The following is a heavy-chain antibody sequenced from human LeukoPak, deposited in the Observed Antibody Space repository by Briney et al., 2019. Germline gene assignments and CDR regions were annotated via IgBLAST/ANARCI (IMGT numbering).Heavy chain of an antibody. Sequence: WGSLRLSCAASGFTFSSFAMSWVRQAPRQGLGWVSAISGSGGSTYYADSLKGRFTISTDYPKNTLYQQMNSLRDEDTAVYYCAKEQYRSSSWPFDYWGQGTLVTVSS. CDR1: GFTFSSFA. V-gene: IGHV3-23*01. CDR3: AKEQYRSSSWPFDY. CDR2: ISGSGGST. J-gene: IGHJ4*02. D-gene: IGHD6-13*01.